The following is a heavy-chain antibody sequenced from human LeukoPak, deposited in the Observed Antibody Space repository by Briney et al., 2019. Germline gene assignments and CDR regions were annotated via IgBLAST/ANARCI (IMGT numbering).Heavy chain of an antibody. CDR1: GFTFSSYS. D-gene: IGHD4-17*01. Sequence: GGSLRLSCAASGFTFSSYSMNWVRQAPGKGLEWVSYISSSSSSTIHYADSVKARFTISRDNAQNSLYLQMNSLRDEDTAVYYCARERSTTIDYWGQGTLVTVSS. J-gene: IGHJ4*02. V-gene: IGHV3-48*02. CDR3: ARERSTTIDY. CDR2: ISSSSSSTI.